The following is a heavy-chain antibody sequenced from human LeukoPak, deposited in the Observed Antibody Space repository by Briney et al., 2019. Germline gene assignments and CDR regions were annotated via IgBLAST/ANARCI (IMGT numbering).Heavy chain of an antibody. CDR1: GFSLSTSGVG. CDR2: SYWDDDK. V-gene: IGHV2-5*02. Sequence: SGPTLVNPTQTLTLTCTFSGFSLSTSGVGVGWIRQPPGKALEWLALSYWDDDKRYSPSLKSRLTITKDTSKNQVVLTMTNMDPVDTATYYCAHSLGYCSGGSCPNWFGPWGQGTLVTVSS. CDR3: AHSLGYCSGGSCPNWFGP. J-gene: IGHJ5*02. D-gene: IGHD2-15*01.